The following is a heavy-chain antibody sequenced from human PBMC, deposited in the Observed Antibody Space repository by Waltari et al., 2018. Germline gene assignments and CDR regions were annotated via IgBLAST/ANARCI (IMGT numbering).Heavy chain of an antibody. CDR2: FYNSGTT. J-gene: IGHJ4*02. V-gene: IGHV4-59*01. CDR3: AGGGQWLAFDY. CDR1: GGSISSYY. Sequence: QVQLQESGPGLVKPSETLSLTCTVSGGSISSYYWSWIRQAPGKGLEWIGTFYNSGTTNYNPSLESRVTISVDTSKNQISLKVNSMTAADTAVYYWAGGGQWLAFDYWDQGILVTVSS. D-gene: IGHD6-19*01.